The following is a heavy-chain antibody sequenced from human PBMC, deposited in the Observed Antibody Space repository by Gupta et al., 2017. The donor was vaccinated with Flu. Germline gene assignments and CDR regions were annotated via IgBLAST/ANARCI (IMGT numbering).Heavy chain of an antibody. J-gene: IGHJ3*02. D-gene: IGHD3-9*01. CDR2: IKSKTDGGTT. CDR3: TTDLTARDAFDI. V-gene: IGHV3-15*01. Sequence: EVQLVESGGGLVKPGGSLRLSCAASGFTFSNAWMSWVRQAPGKGLEWVGRIKSKTDGGTTDYAAPVKGRFTISRDDSKNTLYLQMNSLKTEDTAVYYCTTDLTARDAFDIWGQGTMVTVAS. CDR1: GFTFSNAW.